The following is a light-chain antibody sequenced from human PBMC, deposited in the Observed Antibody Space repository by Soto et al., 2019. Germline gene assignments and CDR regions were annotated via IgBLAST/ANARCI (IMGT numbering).Light chain of an antibody. CDR3: QRCDNARRIT. J-gene: IGKJ5*01. CDR1: QGIGSY. Sequence: DVQLTQSPSFLSASVGDRVSITCRASQGIGSYLAWYQQKPGKAPNLLIYAASTLQSGVPSRFSGSGSGTDFTLTIRSLQTEDVATYYCQRCDNARRITFGQGTRLEI. V-gene: IGKV1-9*01. CDR2: AAS.